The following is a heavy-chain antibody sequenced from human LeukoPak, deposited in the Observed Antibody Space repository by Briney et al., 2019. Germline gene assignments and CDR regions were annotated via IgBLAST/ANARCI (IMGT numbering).Heavy chain of an antibody. CDR1: GFTFSDFA. V-gene: IGHV3-30-3*01. CDR2: ISDDGFNK. Sequence: GGSLRLSCAASGFTFSDFAMHWVRQTPGKGLEWVAFISDDGFNKDYADSVKGRFTISRDNSRNTLYLQMNSLRAEDTAVYYCARDRDATSWYYFDYWGQGTVGTVSS. J-gene: IGHJ4*02. D-gene: IGHD2-2*01. CDR3: ARDRDATSWYYFDY.